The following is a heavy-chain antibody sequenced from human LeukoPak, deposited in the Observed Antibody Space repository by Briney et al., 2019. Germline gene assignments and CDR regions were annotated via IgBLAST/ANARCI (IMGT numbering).Heavy chain of an antibody. Sequence: SETLSLTCTVSGGSISSGGYYWSWIRQHPGKGLEWIGYIYYSGSTYYNPSLKSRVTISVDTSKNQFSLKLSSVTAADTAVYYCARACSGGSCYGIDYWGQGTLVTVSS. CDR3: ARACSGGSCYGIDY. D-gene: IGHD2-15*01. CDR1: GGSISSGGYY. CDR2: IYYSGST. J-gene: IGHJ4*02. V-gene: IGHV4-31*03.